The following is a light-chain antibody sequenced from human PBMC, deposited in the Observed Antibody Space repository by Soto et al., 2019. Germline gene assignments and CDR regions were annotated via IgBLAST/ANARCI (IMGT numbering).Light chain of an antibody. CDR3: QQYDNFPWT. Sequence: DIQMTQSPSSLSASVGDRATITCQTRQDLSNYLNRYQQKPGKASKLLIHDAYNLATVVPSRFSGSESGTDFTSTISSLQPEDSATYYCQQYDNFPWTFGHGTKVEIK. V-gene: IGKV1-33*01. J-gene: IGKJ1*01. CDR2: DAY. CDR1: QDLSNY.